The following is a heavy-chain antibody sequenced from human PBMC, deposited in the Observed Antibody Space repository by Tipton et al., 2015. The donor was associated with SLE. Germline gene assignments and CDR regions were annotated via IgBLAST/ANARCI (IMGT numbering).Heavy chain of an antibody. CDR1: GFTFNSYG. V-gene: IGHV3-23*01. CDR3: ARGTTVTPDWYFDL. D-gene: IGHD4-17*01. CDR2: ISGSGDST. Sequence: SLRLSCAASGFTFNSYGMSWVRQAPGEGLEWVSTISGSGDSTHYADSVKGRFTISRDNSKNMLYLQMNSLRAEDTAVYYCARGTTVTPDWYFDLWGRGTLVTVSS. J-gene: IGHJ2*01.